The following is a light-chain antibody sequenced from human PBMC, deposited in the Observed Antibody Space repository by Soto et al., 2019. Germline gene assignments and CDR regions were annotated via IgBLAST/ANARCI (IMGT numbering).Light chain of an antibody. V-gene: IGKV4-1*01. CDR3: QQYYSRPLT. Sequence: DIVMTQSPESLAVSLGASATINCKSSQSVFYSSNNKTYLTWYQQKPGQPPKLLIHWASTRESGVPDRFSGSGSETDFTLTISSMQDEDVAVYYCQQYYSRPLTFGGGTKVEIK. CDR2: WAS. CDR1: QSVFYSSNNKTY. J-gene: IGKJ4*01.